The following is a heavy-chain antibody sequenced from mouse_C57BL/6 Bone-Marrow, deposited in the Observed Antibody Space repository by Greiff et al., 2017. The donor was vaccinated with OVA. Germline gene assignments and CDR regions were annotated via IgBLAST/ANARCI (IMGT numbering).Heavy chain of an antibody. CDR2: IDPSDSYT. J-gene: IGHJ2*01. V-gene: IGHV1-50*01. CDR3: ARQGFLDY. Sequence: QVQLQQPGAELVKPGASVKLSCKASGYTFTSYWMQWVKQRPGQGLEWIGEIDPSDSYTNYNQKFKGKATLTVDTSSRTAYMQLSSLTSEDSAVYYCARQGFLDYWGQGTTLTVSS. CDR1: GYTFTSYW.